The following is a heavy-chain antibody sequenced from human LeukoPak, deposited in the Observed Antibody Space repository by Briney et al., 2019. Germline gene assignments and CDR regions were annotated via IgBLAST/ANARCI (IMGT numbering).Heavy chain of an antibody. CDR1: GGTFSSYA. V-gene: IGHV1-3*01. CDR3: ARPNILGTTSLVY. CDR2: INAGNGNT. Sequence: ASVKVSCKASGGTFSSYAISWVRQAPGQRLEWMGWINAGNGNTKYSQKFQGRVTITRDTSASTAYMELSSLRSEDTAVYYCARPNILGTTSLVYWGQGTLVTVSS. D-gene: IGHD1-7*01. J-gene: IGHJ4*02.